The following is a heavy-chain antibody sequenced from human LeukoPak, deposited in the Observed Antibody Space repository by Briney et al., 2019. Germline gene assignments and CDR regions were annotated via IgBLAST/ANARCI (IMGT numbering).Heavy chain of an antibody. CDR1: GGTFSSYA. Sequence: ASVKVSCKASGGTFSSYAISWVRQAPGQGLEWMGGIIPIFGTANYAQKFQGRVTITTDEPTSTAYMELSSLRSEDTAVYYCARAGSIAVAGDYFDYWGQGTLVTVSS. CDR2: IIPIFGTA. D-gene: IGHD6-19*01. CDR3: ARAGSIAVAGDYFDY. V-gene: IGHV1-69*05. J-gene: IGHJ4*02.